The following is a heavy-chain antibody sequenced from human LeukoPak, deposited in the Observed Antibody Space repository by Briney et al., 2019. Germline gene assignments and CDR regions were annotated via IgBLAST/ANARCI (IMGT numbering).Heavy chain of an antibody. CDR3: ASPYDCSGSIDY. J-gene: IGHJ4*02. Sequence: SETLSLTCAVSGYSISSGYYWGWIRQPPGKGLEWIGSIYHSGSTYYNPSLKSRVTISVDTSKNQFSLKLSSVTAAHTAVYYCASPYDCSGSIDYWGQGTLVTVSS. D-gene: IGHD3-22*01. CDR1: GYSISSGYY. CDR2: IYHSGST. V-gene: IGHV4-38-2*01.